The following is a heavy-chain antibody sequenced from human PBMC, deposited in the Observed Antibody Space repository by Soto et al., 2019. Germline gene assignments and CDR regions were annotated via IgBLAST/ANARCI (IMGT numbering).Heavy chain of an antibody. CDR2: IYYSGST. D-gene: IGHD5-12*01. Sequence: QVQLQESGPGLVKPSETLSLTCTVSGGSVSSGSYYWSWIRQPPGKGLEWIGYIYYSGSTNYNPSLKSRFTISVDTSKNQFSLKLSSVTAADTAVYYCARGPWWLLHPGGFDYWGQGTLVTVSS. J-gene: IGHJ4*02. CDR3: ARGPWWLLHPGGFDY. CDR1: GGSVSSGSYY. V-gene: IGHV4-61*01.